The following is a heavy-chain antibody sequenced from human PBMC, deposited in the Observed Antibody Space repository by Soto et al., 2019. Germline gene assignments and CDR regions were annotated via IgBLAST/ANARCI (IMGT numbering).Heavy chain of an antibody. CDR3: ARTSKNDFWSGYYTGNWFDP. D-gene: IGHD3-3*01. CDR1: GGSISSYY. J-gene: IGHJ5*02. Sequence: PSETLSLTCTVSGGSISSYYWSWIRQPPGKGLEWIGYIYYSGSTNYNPSLKSRVTISVDTSKNQFSLKLSSVTAADTAVYYCARTSKNDFWSGYYTGNWFDPWGQGTLVTVSS. V-gene: IGHV4-59*01. CDR2: IYYSGST.